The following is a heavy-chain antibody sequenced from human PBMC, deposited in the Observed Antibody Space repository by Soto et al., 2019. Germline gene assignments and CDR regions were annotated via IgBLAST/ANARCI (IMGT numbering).Heavy chain of an antibody. V-gene: IGHV3-30-3*01. CDR2: ISYDGSNK. J-gene: IGHJ4*02. Sequence: PGGSLRLSCAASGFTFSSYAMHLVRQAPGKGLEWVAVISYDGSNKYYADSVKGRFTISRDNSKNTLYLQMNSLRAEDTAVYYCARTYGFDYWGQGTLVTVSS. CDR1: GFTFSSYA. CDR3: ARTYGFDY. D-gene: IGHD4-17*01.